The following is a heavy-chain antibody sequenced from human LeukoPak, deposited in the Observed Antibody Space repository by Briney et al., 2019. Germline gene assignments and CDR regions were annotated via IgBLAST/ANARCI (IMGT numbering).Heavy chain of an antibody. CDR2: ISTYNGNT. CDR3: ARDENVWGSHVMVDY. V-gene: IGHV1-18*01. Sequence: ASVKVSCKASGGTFSSYAISWVRQAPGQGLEWMGWISTYNGNTNYAQKFQDRVTMTRDTSTSTAFMELRSLRSDDTAVYYCARDENVWGSHVMVDYWGQGTLVTVSS. CDR1: GGTFSSYA. D-gene: IGHD3-16*01. J-gene: IGHJ4*02.